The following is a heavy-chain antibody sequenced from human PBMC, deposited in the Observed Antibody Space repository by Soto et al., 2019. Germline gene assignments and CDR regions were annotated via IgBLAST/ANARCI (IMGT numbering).Heavy chain of an antibody. CDR1: GGSISSYY. J-gene: IGHJ3*02. CDR2: IYYSGST. Sequence: SQAPPLTCTVSGGSISSYYWSWIRQPPGKGLEWIGYIYYSGSTNYNPSLKSRVTISVDTSKNQFSLKLSSVTAADTAVYYCLIVWSYYGSKSKRDSFDIW. CDR3: LIVWSYYGSKSKRDSFDI. V-gene: IGHV4-59*12. D-gene: IGHD3-22*01.